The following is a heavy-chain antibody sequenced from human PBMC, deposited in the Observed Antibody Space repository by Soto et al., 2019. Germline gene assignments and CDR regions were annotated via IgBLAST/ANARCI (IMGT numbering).Heavy chain of an antibody. CDR1: GFTFSSYG. J-gene: IGHJ6*02. V-gene: IGHV3-30*03. CDR3: AHDGGKRFHYYGMDV. D-gene: IGHD2-15*01. Sequence: PGGSLRLSCAASGFTFSSYGMHWVRQAPGKGLEWVAVISYDGSNKYYADSVKGRFTISRDNSKNTLYLQMTNMDPVDTATYYCAHDGGKRFHYYGMDVWGQGTTVTVSS. CDR2: ISYDGSNK.